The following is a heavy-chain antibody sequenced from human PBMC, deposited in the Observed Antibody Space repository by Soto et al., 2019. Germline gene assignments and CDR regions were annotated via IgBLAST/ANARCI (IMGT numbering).Heavy chain of an antibody. J-gene: IGHJ6*02. Sequence: GESLKISGKGSGYSFTSYWIGWVRQMPGKGLECMGIIYPGDSDTRYSPSFQGQVTISADKSISTAYLQWSSLKASDTAMYYCAGGGVRGVITRTRDYYGMDVWGQGTTVTSP. CDR1: GYSFTSYW. CDR2: IYPGDSDT. D-gene: IGHD3-10*01. CDR3: AGGGVRGVITRTRDYYGMDV. V-gene: IGHV5-51*01.